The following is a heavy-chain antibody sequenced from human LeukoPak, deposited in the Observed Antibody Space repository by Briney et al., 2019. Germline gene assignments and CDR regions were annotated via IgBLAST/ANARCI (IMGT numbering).Heavy chain of an antibody. CDR1: GYTFTSYY. Sequence: GASVKVSCKASGYTFTSYYMHWVRQAPGQGLEWMGWINPNSGGTNYAQKLQGRVTMTTDTSTSTAYMELRSLRSDDTAVYYCARVKGTWTQTRSRDGYNYGDYWGQGTLVTVSS. V-gene: IGHV1-2*02. CDR3: ARVKGTWTQTRSRDGYNYGDY. CDR2: INPNSGGT. D-gene: IGHD5-12*01. J-gene: IGHJ4*02.